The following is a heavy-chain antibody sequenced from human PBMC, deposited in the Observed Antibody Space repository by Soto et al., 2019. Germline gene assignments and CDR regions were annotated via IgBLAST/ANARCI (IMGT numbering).Heavy chain of an antibody. CDR2: ISGSGGST. Sequence: GGSLRLSCAASGFTFSSYAMSWVRQAPGKGLEWVSAISGSGGSTYYADSVKGRFTISRDNSKNTLYLQMNSLRAEDTAVYYCAKIFGGVIVPYYFDYWGQGTLVTVSS. V-gene: IGHV3-23*01. J-gene: IGHJ4*02. D-gene: IGHD3-16*02. CDR3: AKIFGGVIVPYYFDY. CDR1: GFTFSSYA.